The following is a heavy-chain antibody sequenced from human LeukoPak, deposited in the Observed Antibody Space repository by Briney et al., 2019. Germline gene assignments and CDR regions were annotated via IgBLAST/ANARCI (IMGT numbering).Heavy chain of an antibody. CDR2: TYYRSTWYN. V-gene: IGHV6-1*01. D-gene: IGHD2-2*01. CDR3: AGRLTQYDCFDP. Sequence: SQTLSLTCAVSGDSVSSNSVTWNWIRQSPSRGLEWLGRTYYRSTWYNDYAVSVRGRITVNPDTSKNQFSLHLNSVTPEDTAVYYCAGRLTQYDCFDPWGQGILVTVSS. CDR1: GDSVSSNSVT. J-gene: IGHJ5*02.